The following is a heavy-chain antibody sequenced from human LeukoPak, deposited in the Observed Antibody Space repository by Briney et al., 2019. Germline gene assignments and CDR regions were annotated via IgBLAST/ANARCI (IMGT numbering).Heavy chain of an antibody. D-gene: IGHD3-10*01. J-gene: IGHJ3*02. CDR1: GFIFSSYS. CDR3: LMELVREDYAFDI. CDR2: ISSSSSYI. V-gene: IGHV3-21*01. Sequence: GGSLRLSCAASGFIFSSYSMNWVRQAPGKGLEWVSSISSSSSYIYYADSVKGRFTISRDNAKNSLYLQMNSLRAEDTAVYYCLMELVREDYAFDIWGQGTMVTVSS.